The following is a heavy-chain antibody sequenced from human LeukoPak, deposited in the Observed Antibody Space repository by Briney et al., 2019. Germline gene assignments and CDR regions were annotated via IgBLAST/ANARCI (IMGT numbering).Heavy chain of an antibody. Sequence: GGSLRLSFAASGFTFSSYWMSWVRQAPGKGLEWVANIKQDGSEKYYVDSVKGRFTISRDNAKNSLYLQMNSLRAEDTAVYYCARDRTTDIVVVPAFFDIWGQGTMVTVSS. D-gene: IGHD2-2*01. CDR1: GFTFSSYW. J-gene: IGHJ3*02. CDR2: IKQDGSEK. V-gene: IGHV3-7*01. CDR3: ARDRTTDIVVVPAFFDI.